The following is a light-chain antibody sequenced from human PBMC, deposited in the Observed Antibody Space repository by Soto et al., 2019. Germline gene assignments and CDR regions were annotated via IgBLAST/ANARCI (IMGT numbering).Light chain of an antibody. Sequence: EIVMTQSPATLSVSPGERATLSCRASQSVSINLAWYQQKPGQAPRLLIYGASTRATGIPTRFSGSGSGTEFTVTISSLQSEDFVVYYCQQYNNWPLTFGGGTKVEIK. V-gene: IGKV3-15*01. CDR1: QSVSIN. J-gene: IGKJ4*01. CDR3: QQYNNWPLT. CDR2: GAS.